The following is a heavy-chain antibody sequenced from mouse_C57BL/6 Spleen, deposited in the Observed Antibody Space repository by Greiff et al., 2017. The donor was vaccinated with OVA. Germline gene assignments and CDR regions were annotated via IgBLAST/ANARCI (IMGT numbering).Heavy chain of an antibody. CDR3: APYDYDGRLAY. V-gene: IGHV1-22*01. CDR2: INPNNGGT. J-gene: IGHJ3*01. D-gene: IGHD2-4*01. Sequence: DVQLQESGPELVKPGASVKMSCKASGYTFTDYNMHWVKQSHGKSLEWIGYINPNNGGTSYNQKFKGKATLTVNKSSSTAYMELRSLTSEDSAVYYCAPYDYDGRLAYWGQGTLVTVSA. CDR1: GYTFTDYN.